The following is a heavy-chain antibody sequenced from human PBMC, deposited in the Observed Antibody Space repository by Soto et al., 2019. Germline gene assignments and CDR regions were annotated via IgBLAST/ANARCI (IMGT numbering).Heavy chain of an antibody. CDR1: GFTFTSAA. J-gene: IGHJ6*02. CDR2: IVVGSGNT. V-gene: IGHV1-58*01. D-gene: IGHD2-15*01. Sequence: SVKVSCKASGFTFTSAAVQWVRQASGQRLEWIGWIVVGSGNTNYAQKFQERVTITRDMSTSTAYMELSSLRSEDTAVYYCAADGYCSGGSCYPGYYYYGMDVWGQGTTVTVSS. CDR3: AADGYCSGGSCYPGYYYYGMDV.